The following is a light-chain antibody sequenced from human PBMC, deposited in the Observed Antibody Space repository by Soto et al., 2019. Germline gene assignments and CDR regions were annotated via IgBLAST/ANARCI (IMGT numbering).Light chain of an antibody. CDR3: SSYTTNNTRQID. Sequence: CVLTQPASVSGSPGQSITISCTGTSSDVGGYNYVSWYQHHPGKAPKLIIYDVTNRPSGVSNPFSGSKSGNTASLTISGLQPEDEADYYCSSYTTNNTRQIDVGTGTKLTDL. CDR2: DVT. J-gene: IGLJ1*01. CDR1: SSDVGGYNY. V-gene: IGLV2-14*03.